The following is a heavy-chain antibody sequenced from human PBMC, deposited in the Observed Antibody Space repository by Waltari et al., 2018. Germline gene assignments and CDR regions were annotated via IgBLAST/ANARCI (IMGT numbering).Heavy chain of an antibody. Sequence: QVQLQQWGAGLLKPSETLSLTCAVYGGSFSGYYWSWIRQPPGKGREWIGEINHSGSTNYNPSLKSRVTISVDTSKNQFSLKLSSVTAADTAVYYCARGPCRTGPPGGVCYRSRLSWYFDLWGRGTLVTVSS. J-gene: IGHJ2*01. V-gene: IGHV4-34*01. CDR3: ARGPCRTGPPGGVCYRSRLSWYFDL. D-gene: IGHD2-8*02. CDR1: GGSFSGYY. CDR2: INHSGST.